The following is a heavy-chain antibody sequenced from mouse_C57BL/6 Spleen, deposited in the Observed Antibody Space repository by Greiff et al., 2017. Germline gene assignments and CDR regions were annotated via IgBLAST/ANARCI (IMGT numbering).Heavy chain of an antibody. CDR1: GYTFTSYW. CDR3: ERGGHYDGSSHYYAMGY. J-gene: IGHJ4*01. D-gene: IGHD1-1*01. V-gene: IGHV1-55*01. Sequence: VKLQQSGAELVKPGASVKMSCKASGYTFTSYWITWVKQRPGQGLEWIGEIYPSSGSTNYNEKFKSKATLTVDTSSSTAYMQLSSLTSVDSEVYDLERGGHYDGSSHYYAMGYWGKRTTVTAAS. CDR2: IYPSSGST.